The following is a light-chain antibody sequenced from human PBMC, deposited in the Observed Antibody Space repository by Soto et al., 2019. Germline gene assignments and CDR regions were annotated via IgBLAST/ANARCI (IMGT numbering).Light chain of an antibody. CDR2: GAS. V-gene: IGKV3-15*01. Sequence: ELVMTQSPATLSVSPGERATLSCRASESVSSNLAWYQQGPGQAPRLVIYGASTRATGIPARFSGGGSGTEFTLTISSLQSEDFAVYYCQQYNNWPQTFGQGTKVDIK. J-gene: IGKJ1*01. CDR3: QQYNNWPQT. CDR1: ESVSSN.